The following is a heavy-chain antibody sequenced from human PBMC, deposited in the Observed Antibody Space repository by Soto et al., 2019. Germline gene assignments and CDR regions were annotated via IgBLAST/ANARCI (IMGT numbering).Heavy chain of an antibody. CDR1: GFPFSSYG. D-gene: IGHD6-19*01. Sequence: LSLPCAASGFPFSSYGMHWVRQAPGKGLEWVAVISYDGSNKYYADSVKGRFTISRDNSKNTLYLQMNSLRAEDTAVYYCANSLAPGIAVAWDYWGQGTLVTVSS. J-gene: IGHJ4*02. V-gene: IGHV3-30*18. CDR3: ANSLAPGIAVAWDY. CDR2: ISYDGSNK.